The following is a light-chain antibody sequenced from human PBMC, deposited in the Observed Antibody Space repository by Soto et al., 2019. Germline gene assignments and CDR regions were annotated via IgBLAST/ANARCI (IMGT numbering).Light chain of an antibody. V-gene: IGLV1-47*01. J-gene: IGLJ3*02. CDR3: AAWDGGLSGVV. Sequence: QSVLTQPPSASGTPGQTVTISCSGSSSNIGSKYVYWYQQFPGTAPKLLIYRNNHRASGVPARFSGSKPGTSASLAISGLQSEDEAEYHCAAWDGGLSGVVFGGGTKLTVL. CDR1: SSNIGSKY. CDR2: RNN.